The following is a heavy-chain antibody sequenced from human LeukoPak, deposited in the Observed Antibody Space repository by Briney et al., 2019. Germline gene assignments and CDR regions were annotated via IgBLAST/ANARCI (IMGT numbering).Heavy chain of an antibody. Sequence: GGSLRLSCAASGFTFTSTWMSWVRQTPGKGLEWVSAISGSGGSTYYADSVKGRFTISRDNSKNTLYLQMNSLRAEDTAVYYCAKDRYADDAFDIWGQGTMVTVSS. D-gene: IGHD2-2*01. CDR1: GFTFTSTW. CDR3: AKDRYADDAFDI. CDR2: ISGSGGST. V-gene: IGHV3-23*01. J-gene: IGHJ3*02.